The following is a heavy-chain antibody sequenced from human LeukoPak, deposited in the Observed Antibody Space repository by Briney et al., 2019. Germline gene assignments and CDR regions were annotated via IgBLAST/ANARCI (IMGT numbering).Heavy chain of an antibody. CDR1: GYTFTSYY. CDR3: ARELTYCGGDCYRNWFDS. V-gene: IGHV1-2*02. CDR2: IKPNSGGT. J-gene: IGHJ5*01. Sequence: GASVKVSCKASGYTFTSYYMHWVRQAPGQGLEWMGWIKPNSGGTNYAQKFQGRVTMTRDTSISTAYMELSRLRSDDTAVYYCARELTYCGGDCYRNWFDSWGQGTLVTVSS. D-gene: IGHD2-21*02.